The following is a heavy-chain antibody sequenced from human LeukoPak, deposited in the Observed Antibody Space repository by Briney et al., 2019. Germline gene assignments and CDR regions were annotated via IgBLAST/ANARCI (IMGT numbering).Heavy chain of an antibody. J-gene: IGHJ4*02. CDR2: INPNSGGT. CDR1: GYTFTGYY. CDR3: AREGIGRRYCSSTSCYRMGY. Sequence: ASVKVSCKASGYTFTGYYMHWVRQAPGQGLEWMGWINPNSGGTNYAQKFQGRVTMTRDTSISTAYMELSRLRSDDTAVCYCAREGIGRRYCSSTSCYRMGYWGQGTLVTVSS. D-gene: IGHD2-2*02. V-gene: IGHV1-2*02.